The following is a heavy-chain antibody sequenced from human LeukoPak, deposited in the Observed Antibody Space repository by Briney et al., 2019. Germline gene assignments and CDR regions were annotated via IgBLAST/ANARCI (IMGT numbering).Heavy chain of an antibody. V-gene: IGHV3-7*01. CDR3: ARDYKSPDFWAGYPPYHHDH. CDR1: GFDFSDFW. Sequence: GGSLRLSCAAAGFDFSDFWMSWVRQVPGEGLEWVATIKKDGSETRYVDSVKGRFTISRHNAESSLYLQMNSLRAEDTAVYYCARDYKSPDFWAGYPPYHHDHWGQGTLVTVSS. CDR2: IKKDGSET. D-gene: IGHD3/OR15-3a*01. J-gene: IGHJ4*02.